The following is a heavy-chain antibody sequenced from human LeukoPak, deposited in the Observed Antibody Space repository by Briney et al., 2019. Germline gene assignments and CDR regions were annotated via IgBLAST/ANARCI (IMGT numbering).Heavy chain of an antibody. V-gene: IGHV4-4*02. CDR1: GGSISSSNW. CDR3: AAEGYSSAGGRYWFDP. CDR2: IYHSGST. Sequence: PSETLSLTCAVSGGSISSSNWWSWVRQPPGKGLEWIGEIYHSGSTNYNPSLKSRVTISVDKSKNQFSLKLSSVTAADTAVYYCAAEGYSSAGGRYWFDPWGQGTLVTVSS. D-gene: IGHD6-25*01. J-gene: IGHJ5*02.